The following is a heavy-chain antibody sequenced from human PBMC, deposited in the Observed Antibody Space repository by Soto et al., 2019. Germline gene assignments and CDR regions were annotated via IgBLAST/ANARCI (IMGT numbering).Heavy chain of an antibody. CDR3: AKHIEGAGNWYFDL. Sequence: EVQLLESGGGLVQPGGSLGLSCAASGFTFSIYAMSWVRLATGKGPEWVSVVIGRGSPTFYADYVKFRFTISRDNYKITLYMQMNSLRAEDTAIYYCAKHIEGAGNWYFDLWGRGTLVTVAS. CDR1: GFTFSIYA. V-gene: IGHV3-23*01. D-gene: IGHD2-21*01. J-gene: IGHJ2*01. CDR2: VIGRGSPT.